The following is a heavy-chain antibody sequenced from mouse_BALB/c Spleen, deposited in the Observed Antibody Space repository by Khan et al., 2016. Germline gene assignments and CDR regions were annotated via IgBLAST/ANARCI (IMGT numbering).Heavy chain of an antibody. J-gene: IGHJ3*01. Sequence: EVKLLESGGGLVQPGGSLKLSCAASGFDFSRYWMSWVRQAPGKGLEWIGEINPDSSTINYTPSLKDKFIISRDNAKNTLYLQMSNVRSEDTALYYLGRGGYYGYFSYLGQGNLVTVPS. CDR3: GRGGYYGYFSY. D-gene: IGHD1-1*01. CDR2: INPDSSTI. V-gene: IGHV4-1*02. CDR1: GFDFSRYW.